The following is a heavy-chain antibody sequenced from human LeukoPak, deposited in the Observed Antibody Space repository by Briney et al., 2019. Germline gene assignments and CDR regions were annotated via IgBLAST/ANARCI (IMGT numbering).Heavy chain of an antibody. CDR3: ARETPRDYYDSSGYYYFGY. D-gene: IGHD3-22*01. CDR1: GYTFTGYY. V-gene: IGHV1-2*06. Sequence: ASVKVSCKASGYTFTGYYMHWVRQAPGQGLEWMGRINPNSGGTNYAQKFQGRVTITADESTSTAYMELSSLRSEDTAVYYCARETPRDYYDSSGYYYFGYWGQGTLVTVSS. CDR2: INPNSGGT. J-gene: IGHJ4*02.